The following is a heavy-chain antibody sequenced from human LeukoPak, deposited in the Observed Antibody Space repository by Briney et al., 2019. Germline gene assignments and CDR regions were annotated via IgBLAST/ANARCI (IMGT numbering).Heavy chain of an antibody. CDR3: ARADWDTAMIDY. CDR1: GFTFSANA. Sequence: GGSLRLSCTTSGFTFSANAIHWVRQTPGKGLEWVAVISYDGSDQYYTDFVKGRFILSRDNSNHTVYLQMNSLRPEDTAVYYCARADWDTAMIDYWGQGTLVTVSS. D-gene: IGHD5-18*01. CDR2: ISYDGSDQ. V-gene: IGHV3-30*04. J-gene: IGHJ4*02.